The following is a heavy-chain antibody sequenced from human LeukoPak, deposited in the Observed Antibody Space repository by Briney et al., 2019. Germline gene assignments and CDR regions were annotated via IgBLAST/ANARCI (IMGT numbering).Heavy chain of an antibody. V-gene: IGHV4-39*01. D-gene: IGHD5-18*01. CDR1: GVSTSSSSYY. CDR3: VRQPGYSYLTTYPYYYMDV. Sequence: PSETLSLTCTVSGVSTSSSSYYWGWIRQPPGKGLEWIGTTYYNGNTYYNPSLKSRVTMSIDTSKNQFSLRLTSVTAADTAVYYCVRQPGYSYLTTYPYYYMDVWGKGTTVTVSS. J-gene: IGHJ6*03. CDR2: TYYNGNT.